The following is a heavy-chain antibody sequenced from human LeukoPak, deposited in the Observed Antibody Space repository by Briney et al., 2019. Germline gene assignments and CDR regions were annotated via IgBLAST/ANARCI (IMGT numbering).Heavy chain of an antibody. CDR3: VRVGSLVFDF. D-gene: IGHD3-10*01. Sequence: GGSLRLSCAASGFTFSDHYMDWVRQAPGKGLEWVGRIRDKTNSYTTEYAASVKGRFTSSRDDSKKSLYIQMNSLKTEDTAVYYCVRVGSLVFDFWGQGTMVTVSS. J-gene: IGHJ3*01. V-gene: IGHV3-72*01. CDR1: GFTFSDHY. CDR2: IRDKTNSYTT.